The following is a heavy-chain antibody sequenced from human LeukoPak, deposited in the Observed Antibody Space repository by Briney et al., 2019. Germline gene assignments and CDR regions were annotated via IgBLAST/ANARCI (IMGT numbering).Heavy chain of an antibody. J-gene: IGHJ4*02. CDR3: AKDPKYQLLYEVDY. V-gene: IGHV3-23*01. D-gene: IGHD2-2*02. CDR2: ISGSGGST. Sequence: GGSLRLSCAASGFTFSSYAMSWVRQAPGKGLEWVSAISGSGGSTYYADSVKGRFTISRDNSKNTLYLQMNSLRDEDTAVYYCAKDPKYQLLYEVDYWGQGTLVTVSS. CDR1: GFTFSSYA.